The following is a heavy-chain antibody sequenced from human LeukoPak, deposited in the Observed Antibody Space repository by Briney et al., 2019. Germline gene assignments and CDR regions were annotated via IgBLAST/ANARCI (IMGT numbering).Heavy chain of an antibody. D-gene: IGHD3-10*01. CDR1: GGSFSGYY. V-gene: IGHV4-59*10. J-gene: IGHJ4*02. Sequence: SETLSLTCAVYGGSFSGYYWSWIRQPAGKGLEWIGRIYTSGSTNYNPSLKSRVTMSVDTSKNQFSLKLSSVTAADTAVYYCARGPYYYGSGRLYFDYWGQGTLVTVSS. CDR2: IYTSGST. CDR3: ARGPYYYGSGRLYFDY.